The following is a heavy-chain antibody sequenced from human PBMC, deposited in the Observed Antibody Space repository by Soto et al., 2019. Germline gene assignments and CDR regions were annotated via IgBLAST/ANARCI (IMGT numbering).Heavy chain of an antibody. J-gene: IGHJ4*02. CDR3: AHRVLRTVFGLVTTTAIYFDF. CDR1: GFSLTTSGVG. D-gene: IGHD3-3*01. CDR2: TYWDDDK. V-gene: IGHV2-5*02. Sequence: QITLNESGPTVVRPTETLTLTCRFSGFSLTTSGVGVGWIRQSPGKAPEGLALTYWDDDKRYSASLKSRLTITKDTSKNQVVLPVSDLDPTDTATYYCAHRVLRTVFGLVTTTAIYFDFWGQGTPVAVSS.